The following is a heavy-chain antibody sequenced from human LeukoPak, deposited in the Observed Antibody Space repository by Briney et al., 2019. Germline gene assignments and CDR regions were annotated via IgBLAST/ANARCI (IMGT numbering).Heavy chain of an antibody. CDR1: GVTVSSNY. Sequence: GGSLRLSCAASGVTVSSNYMTWVRQAPGKGLEWVSVIYSGGNTYYADSVKGRFTISRDNSKNTLYLQMNSLRAEDTAIYYCARDDVASVFDYWGQGTLVTVSS. V-gene: IGHV3-66*02. J-gene: IGHJ4*02. CDR2: IYSGGNT. CDR3: ARDDVASVFDY. D-gene: IGHD3-16*01.